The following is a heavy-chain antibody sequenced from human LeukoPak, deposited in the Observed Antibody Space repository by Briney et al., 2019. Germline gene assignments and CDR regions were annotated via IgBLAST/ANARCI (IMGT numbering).Heavy chain of an antibody. D-gene: IGHD3-16*02. CDR1: GGSISSSNW. J-gene: IGHJ6*02. Sequence: SGTLSLTCAVSGGSISSSNWWSWVRQPPGKGLEWIGEIYHSGSTNYNPSLKSRVTISLDTSKNQFSLRLTSVTAADTAVYYCARIYGLYQEAMDVWGPGITVTVSS. CDR2: IYHSGST. V-gene: IGHV4-4*02. CDR3: ARIYGLYQEAMDV.